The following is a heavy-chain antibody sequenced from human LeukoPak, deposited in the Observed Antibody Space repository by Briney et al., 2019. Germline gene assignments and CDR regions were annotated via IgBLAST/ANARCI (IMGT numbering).Heavy chain of an antibody. D-gene: IGHD3-10*01. V-gene: IGHV3-74*01. CDR3: ARGLGTYYYGSGSYSLDY. CDR2: INTDGSRT. CDR1: GFTFSRYW. J-gene: IGHJ4*02. Sequence: GGSLRLSCAASGFTFSRYWMHWVRQAPGKGLVWVSRINTDGSRTTYADSVKGRFTISRDNAKNSLYLQMNSLRAEDTAVYYCARGLGTYYYGSGSYSLDYWGQGTLVTVSS.